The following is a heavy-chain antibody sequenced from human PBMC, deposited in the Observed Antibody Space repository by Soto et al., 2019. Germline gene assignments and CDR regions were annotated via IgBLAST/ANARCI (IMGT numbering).Heavy chain of an antibody. J-gene: IGHJ4*02. D-gene: IGHD5-18*01. V-gene: IGHV3-33*01. Sequence: LRLSCAASGFTFSSYGMHWVRQAPGKGLEWAAVIWYDGSNKYYADSVKGRFTISRDNSKNTLYLQMNSLRAEDTAVYYCARDTAMALGYWGQGTLVTVSS. CDR2: IWYDGSNK. CDR1: GFTFSSYG. CDR3: ARDTAMALGY.